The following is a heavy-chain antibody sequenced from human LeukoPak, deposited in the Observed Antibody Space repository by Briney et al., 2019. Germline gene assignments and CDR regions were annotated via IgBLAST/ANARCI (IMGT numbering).Heavy chain of an antibody. V-gene: IGHV4-39*07. CDR3: ARELRYSSADSCYSCDY. J-gene: IGHJ4*02. Sequence: PSETLSLTCTVSGGSISSSSYYWGWIRQPPGKGLEWIGSIYYSGSTYYNPSLKSRVTISVDTSKNQFSLMMTSVTAADTAFYYCARELRYSSADSCYSCDYWGRGSLVTVSS. D-gene: IGHD2-15*01. CDR2: IYYSGST. CDR1: GGSISSSSYY.